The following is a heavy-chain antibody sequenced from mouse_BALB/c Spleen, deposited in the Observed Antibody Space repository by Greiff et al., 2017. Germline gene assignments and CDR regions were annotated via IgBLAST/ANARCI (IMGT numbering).Heavy chain of an antibody. CDR1: GFNIKDTY. Sequence: VQLQQSGAELVKPGASVKLSCTASGFNIKDTYMHWVKQRPEQGLEWIGRIDPANGNTKYDPKFQGKATITADTSSNTAYLQLSSLTSEDTAVYYCAYYYGSSPLFDDGGQGTTLTVSS. J-gene: IGHJ2*01. V-gene: IGHV14-3*02. CDR2: IDPANGNT. CDR3: AYYYGSSPLFDD. D-gene: IGHD1-1*01.